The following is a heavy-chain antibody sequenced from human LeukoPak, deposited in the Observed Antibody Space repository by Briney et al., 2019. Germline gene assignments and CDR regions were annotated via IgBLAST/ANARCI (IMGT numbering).Heavy chain of an antibody. D-gene: IGHD5/OR15-5a*01. V-gene: IGHV3-48*03. CDR2: ISNSGTAT. J-gene: IGHJ4*02. CDR1: GFTFSSYA. CDR3: ARERTAVSDY. Sequence: GGSLRLSCAASGFTFSSYAFNWVRQAPGKGLEWVSFISNSGTATNYADSVKGRFSISRDSARNSVYLQMNSLRVEDTAVYYCARERTAVSDYWGQGTLVTVSS.